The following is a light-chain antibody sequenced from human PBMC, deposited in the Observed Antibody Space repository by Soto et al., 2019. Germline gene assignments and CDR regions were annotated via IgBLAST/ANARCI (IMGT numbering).Light chain of an antibody. V-gene: IGKV1-39*01. CDR1: QSISSY. Sequence: DIQMTQSPSSLSASVGDRVTITCRASQSISSYLNWYQQKPGKAPKLLIYAASSLQSGVPSRFSGSGSGTDFTLNISSLQPEDFATDYGQQSYSTPFTFGPGTKVDIK. CDR2: AAS. CDR3: QQSYSTPFT. J-gene: IGKJ3*01.